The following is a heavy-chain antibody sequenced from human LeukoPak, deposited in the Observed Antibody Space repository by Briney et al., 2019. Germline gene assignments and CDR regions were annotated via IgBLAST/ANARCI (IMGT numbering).Heavy chain of an antibody. Sequence: GESLKISCKGSGYSFTSYWIGWVRHMPGKGLEWMGIIYPGDSDTRYSPSFQGQVTISADKSISTAYLQWSSLKASDIAMYYCARPVHDEGEYYFDYWGQGTLVTVSS. D-gene: IGHD3-16*01. CDR1: GYSFTSYW. V-gene: IGHV5-51*01. J-gene: IGHJ4*02. CDR3: ARPVHDEGEYYFDY. CDR2: IYPGDSDT.